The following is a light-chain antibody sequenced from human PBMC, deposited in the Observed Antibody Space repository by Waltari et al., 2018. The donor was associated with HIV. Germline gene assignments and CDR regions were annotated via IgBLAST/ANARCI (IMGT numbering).Light chain of an antibody. CDR3: ATWDNSLGTFI. CDR2: RND. CDR1: WQAIGSNF. J-gene: IGLJ2*01. Sequence: QSVLTQPPSASATPGQRVAISCSRDWQAIGSNFVYWYRLLPGTTPKLLISRNDQRPSGVPDRFSGSKFDSSASLAVTDLRSEDEGDYYCATWDNSLGTFIFGGGTRLTVL. V-gene: IGLV1-47*01.